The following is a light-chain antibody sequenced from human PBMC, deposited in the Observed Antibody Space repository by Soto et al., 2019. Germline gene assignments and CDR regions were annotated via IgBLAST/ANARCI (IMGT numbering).Light chain of an antibody. CDR2: VTD. CDR3: AAWDGSLNGQV. J-gene: IGLJ1*01. CDR1: TSNIGENT. V-gene: IGLV1-44*01. Sequence: QSVLTQPPSVSGTLGQGVTISCSGSTSNIGENTVGWFQQLPGTAPKVLIYVTDKRPSGVPDRFSGSKSGTSAYLAISGLQSEDEADYYCAAWDGSLNGQVFGTGTKLTVL.